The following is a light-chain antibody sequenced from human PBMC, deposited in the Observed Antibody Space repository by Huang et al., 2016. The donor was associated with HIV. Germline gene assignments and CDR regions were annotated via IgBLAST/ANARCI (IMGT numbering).Light chain of an antibody. CDR3: QQFGSSPPYS. CDR1: PSVNNNY. J-gene: IGKJ2*03. CDR2: RAS. Sequence: EILLTQSPDTLSLSPGERATLSCRASPSVNNNYLAWYQQKPGQAPRRLIYRASTRATGIPDRVSGSGSGTDFTLTISRMEPDDFSVYYCQQFGSSPPYSFGQGTKLEIK. V-gene: IGKV3-20*01.